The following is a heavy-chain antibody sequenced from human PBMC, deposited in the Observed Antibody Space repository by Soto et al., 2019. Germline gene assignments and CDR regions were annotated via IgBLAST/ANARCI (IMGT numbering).Heavy chain of an antibody. D-gene: IGHD3-16*01. Sequence: PSETLSLTCTVAGGSIISICHCACIRQPPGRSLEWIASIFYSGTTYYNPSLKSRVTLSVDTSQNHFSLKLNSVTAADTAVYYCARHQTIPGEGTGFYYGLDVWGQGTTVTVSS. V-gene: IGHV4-39*01. CDR1: GGSIISICHC. J-gene: IGHJ6*02. CDR2: IFYSGTT. CDR3: ARHQTIPGEGTGFYYGLDV.